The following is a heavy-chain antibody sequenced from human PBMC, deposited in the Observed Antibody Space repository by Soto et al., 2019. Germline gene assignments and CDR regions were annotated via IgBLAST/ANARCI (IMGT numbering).Heavy chain of an antibody. V-gene: IGHV4-59*08. CDR1: GGSIISYY. D-gene: IGHD4-17*01. J-gene: IGHJ6*03. Sequence: SETLSLTCTVSGGSIISYYWSWIRQPPGKGLEWIGYIYYSGSTNYNPSLKSRVTISVDTSKNQFSLKLSSVTAADTAVYYCARRSYYGDYVSYYYYYYMDVWGKGTTVTVSS. CDR3: ARRSYYGDYVSYYYYYYMDV. CDR2: IYYSGST.